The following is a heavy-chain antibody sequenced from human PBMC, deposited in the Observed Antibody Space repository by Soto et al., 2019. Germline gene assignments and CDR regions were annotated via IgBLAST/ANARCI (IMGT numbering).Heavy chain of an antibody. CDR2: INHSGST. CDR3: ARAGSVGITIFGVVITTDYYYYGMDV. Sequence: PSETLSLTCAVYGGSFSGYYWSWIRQPPGKGLEWIGEINHSGSTNYNPSLKSRVTISVDTSKNQFSLKPSSVTAADTAVYYCARAGSVGITIFGVVITTDYYYYGMDVWGQGTTVTVSS. CDR1: GGSFSGYY. J-gene: IGHJ6*02. D-gene: IGHD3-3*01. V-gene: IGHV4-34*01.